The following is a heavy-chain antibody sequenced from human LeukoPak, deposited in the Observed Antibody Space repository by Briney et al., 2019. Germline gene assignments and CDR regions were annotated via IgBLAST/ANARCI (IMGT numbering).Heavy chain of an antibody. CDR2: IKQDGSEK. Sequence: GGSLRLSCAASGFTFSSYWMSWVRQAPGKGLEWVANIKQDGSEKYYVDSVKGRFTISRDNAKNSLYLQMNSLRAEDTAVYYCARGLEFGDSLALYWGQGTLVTVSS. CDR3: ARGLEFGDSLALY. J-gene: IGHJ4*02. D-gene: IGHD3-10*01. CDR1: GFTFSSYW. V-gene: IGHV3-7*01.